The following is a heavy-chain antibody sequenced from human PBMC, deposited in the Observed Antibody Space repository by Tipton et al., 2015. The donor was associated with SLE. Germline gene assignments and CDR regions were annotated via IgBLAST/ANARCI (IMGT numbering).Heavy chain of an antibody. V-gene: IGHV4-30-2*01. CDR3: ARGRSYYDSSGYYWFDP. CDR1: GGSISSGGYY. CDR2: IYHSGST. J-gene: IGHJ5*02. D-gene: IGHD3-22*01. Sequence: TLSLTCTVSGGSISSGGYYWSWIRQPPGKGLEWIGYIYHSGSTYYNPSLKSRVTISVDRSKNQFSLKLSSVTAADTAVYYCARGRSYYDSSGYYWFDPWGQGTLVTVSS.